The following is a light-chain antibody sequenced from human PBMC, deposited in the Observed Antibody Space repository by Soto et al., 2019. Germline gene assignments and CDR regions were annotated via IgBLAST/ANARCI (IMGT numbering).Light chain of an antibody. CDR1: QGISTY. V-gene: IGKV1-12*01. Sequence: DIQGTQSPSSVSASIGASVSITCRASQGISTYLGWYQQKPGKAPKLLIYAASSLQTGVPSRFSGSGSGTDFTLTIRSLQTEDFGTYYCQQAISFTITFGQGTRLEIK. CDR2: AAS. CDR3: QQAISFTIT. J-gene: IGKJ5*01.